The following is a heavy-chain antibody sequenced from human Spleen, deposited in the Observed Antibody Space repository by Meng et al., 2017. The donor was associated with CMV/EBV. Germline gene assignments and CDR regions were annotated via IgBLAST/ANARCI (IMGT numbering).Heavy chain of an antibody. D-gene: IGHD1-26*01. Sequence: GESLKISCAASGFAFSTYAMSWVRQAPGKGLEWVSVIYSGGSATYYADSMKGRFTISRDNSKNTLFLQMDGLGAEDTAVYYCAKIGSFTYYYYGMDVWGQGTTVTVSS. CDR2: IYSGGSAT. V-gene: IGHV3-23*03. CDR3: AKIGSFTYYYYGMDV. CDR1: GFAFSTYA. J-gene: IGHJ6*02.